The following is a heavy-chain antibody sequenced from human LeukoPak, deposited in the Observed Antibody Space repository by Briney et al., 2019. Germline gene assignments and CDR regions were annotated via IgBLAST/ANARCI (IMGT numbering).Heavy chain of an antibody. J-gene: IGHJ4*01. CDR1: GGSISGSNYY. CDR3: ARQGRSSVY. Sequence: PSETLSPTCTVSGGSISGSNYYWGWIRQPPGKGLEWIGSFYYGENTYYDPSLKSRVTVSVDTSKNQFSLKLSSVTAADTAVYYCARQGRSSVYWGQGTLVTVSS. CDR2: FYYGENT. V-gene: IGHV4-39*01. D-gene: IGHD6-6*01.